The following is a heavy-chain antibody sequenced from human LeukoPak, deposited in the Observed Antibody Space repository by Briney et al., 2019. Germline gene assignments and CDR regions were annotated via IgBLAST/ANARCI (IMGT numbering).Heavy chain of an antibody. Sequence: PSETLSLTCTVSGGSISSYYWSWIRQPAGKGLEWIGRIYISGSTNYNPSLKSRVTMSVDTSKNQFSLKLSSVTAADTAVYYCARSVYSTSEFRWALFFDIWGQGTMVNVSS. CDR1: GGSISSYY. CDR2: IYISGST. CDR3: ARSVYSTSEFRWALFFDI. V-gene: IGHV4-4*07. D-gene: IGHD6-6*01. J-gene: IGHJ3*02.